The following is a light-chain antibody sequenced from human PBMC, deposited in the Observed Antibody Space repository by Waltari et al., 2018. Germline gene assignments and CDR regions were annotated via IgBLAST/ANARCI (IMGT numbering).Light chain of an antibody. CDR3: QQSYSLPPT. J-gene: IGKJ1*01. V-gene: IGKV1-39*01. CDR2: AAS. CDR1: QPVSTY. Sequence: DIQMTQSPPSLSASVGDRVTISCRASQPVSTYLNWFQQKSGKAPKLLSSAASTLQGGVPPRFTGSGSGTDFTLTITSLQPEEFATYYCQQSYSLPPTFGQGTKVEVK.